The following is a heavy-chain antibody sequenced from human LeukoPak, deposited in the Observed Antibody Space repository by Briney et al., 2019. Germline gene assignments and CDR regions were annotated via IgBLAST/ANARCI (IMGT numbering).Heavy chain of an antibody. CDR1: GASISSGDYY. CDR2: IYYSGST. Sequence: KASQTLSLTCTVSGASISSGDYYWSWIRQPPGKGLEWIGYIYYSGSTYYNPSLKSRVTISRDTSKNQVSLKVSSVTAADTAVYYCARVPYGDYINYWDQGTLVTVSS. D-gene: IGHD4-17*01. J-gene: IGHJ4*02. CDR3: ARVPYGDYINY. V-gene: IGHV4-30-4*01.